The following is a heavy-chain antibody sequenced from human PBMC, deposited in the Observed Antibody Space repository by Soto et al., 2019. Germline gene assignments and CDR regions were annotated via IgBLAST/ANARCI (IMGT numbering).Heavy chain of an antibody. CDR3: ARGNHRWLQLGYFDL. CDR2: IIPIFGTA. V-gene: IGHV1-69*05. J-gene: IGHJ2*01. D-gene: IGHD5-12*01. Sequence: QVQLVQSGAEVKKPGSSVTVSCKASGGTFSSYTISWVRQAPGQGLEWMGGIIPIFGTANYAQKFQGRVTXTXAXSXXAAYMEVSSLRSEDTAVYYCARGNHRWLQLGYFDLWGRGTLVTVSS. CDR1: GGTFSSYT.